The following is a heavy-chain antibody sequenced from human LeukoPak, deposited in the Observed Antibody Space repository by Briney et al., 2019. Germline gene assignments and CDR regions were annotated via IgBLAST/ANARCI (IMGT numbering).Heavy chain of an antibody. CDR2: INPNTGGT. Sequence: ASVKVSCKASGYTFTGYHIHWVRQAPGQGLEWMGRINPNTGGTNYAQKFQGRVTMTRDTPISTAYMELNRLRSDDTAVYYCASLGPDSSGYFMVDYWGQGTLVTVSS. CDR1: GYTFTGYH. V-gene: IGHV1-2*06. CDR3: ASLGPDSSGYFMVDY. J-gene: IGHJ4*02. D-gene: IGHD3-22*01.